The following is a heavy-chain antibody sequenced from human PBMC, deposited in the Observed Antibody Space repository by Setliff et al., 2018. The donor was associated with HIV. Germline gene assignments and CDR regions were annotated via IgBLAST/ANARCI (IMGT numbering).Heavy chain of an antibody. J-gene: IGHJ6*03. CDR2: IDSNNGNG. V-gene: IGHV1-18*01. Sequence: ASVKVSCKASGYSLSTYAISWVRQAPGQGLEWMGWIDSNNGNGNFAQKFRGRVTMTTDISTNTAYMEVRSLSFDDTAVYYCVRLTADRTNYYYYMDVWGKGTTVTVSS. CDR3: VRLTADRTNYYYYMDV. CDR1: GYSLSTYA. D-gene: IGHD2-8*01.